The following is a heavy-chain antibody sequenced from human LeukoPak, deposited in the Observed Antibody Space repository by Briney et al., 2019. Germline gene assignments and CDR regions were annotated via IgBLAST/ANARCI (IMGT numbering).Heavy chain of an antibody. CDR2: IYPGDSDT. D-gene: IGHD3-9*01. CDR3: ARYLQRYFDWLIDY. V-gene: IGHV5-51*01. Sequence: GESLKISCKGSGYSFTSCWIGWVRQMPGKGLEWMGIIYPGDSDTRYSPPFQGQVTISPDKSISTAYLQWSSLKALDTAMYYCARYLQRYFDWLIDYWGQGTLVTVSS. CDR1: GYSFTSCW. J-gene: IGHJ4*02.